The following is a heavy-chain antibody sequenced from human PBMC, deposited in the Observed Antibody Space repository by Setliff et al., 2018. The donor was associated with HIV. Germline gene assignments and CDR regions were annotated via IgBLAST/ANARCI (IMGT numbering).Heavy chain of an antibody. D-gene: IGHD5-12*01. CDR1: GGSFSGYF. J-gene: IGHJ5*02. V-gene: IGHV4-34*01. CDR2: INHSGST. Sequence: SETLSLTCAVYGGSFSGYFWNWIRQSPGKGLEWIGEINHSGSTNYNPSLKSRITISVDTSKKQFSLKLNSVTAADTAVYYCARGRGYSGYDYSWFDPWGQGTPVTVSS. CDR3: ARGRGYSGYDYSWFDP.